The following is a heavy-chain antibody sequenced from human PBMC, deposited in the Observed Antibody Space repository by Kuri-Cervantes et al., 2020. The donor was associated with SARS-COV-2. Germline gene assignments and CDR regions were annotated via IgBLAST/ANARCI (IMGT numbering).Heavy chain of an antibody. J-gene: IGHJ6*03. CDR3: ARDYPLRWPFWNYYYYMDV. V-gene: IGHV3-7*01. CDR2: IRRDGSEK. CDR1: GFTFSSYW. Sequence: GESLKISCAASGFTFSSYWTSWVRQAPGKGLEWVANIRRDGSEKYYVDSVKGRFTISRDNAKNSLYLQMNSLRAEDTAVYYCARDYPLRWPFWNYYYYMDVWGKGTTVTVSS. D-gene: IGHD4-23*01.